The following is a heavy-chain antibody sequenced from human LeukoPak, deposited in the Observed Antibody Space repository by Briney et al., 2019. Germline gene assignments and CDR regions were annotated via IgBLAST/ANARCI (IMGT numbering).Heavy chain of an antibody. Sequence: ASVKVSCKASGYTFTGYYMHWVRQAPGQGLEWMGWINPNSGGTNYAQKFQGRVTMTRDTSISTAYMELSRLRSDDTAVYYCARAQGNGLLWFGDPPDYWGQGTLVTVSS. CDR2: INPNSGGT. CDR3: ARAQGNGLLWFGDPPDY. V-gene: IGHV1-2*02. J-gene: IGHJ4*02. CDR1: GYTFTGYY. D-gene: IGHD3-10*01.